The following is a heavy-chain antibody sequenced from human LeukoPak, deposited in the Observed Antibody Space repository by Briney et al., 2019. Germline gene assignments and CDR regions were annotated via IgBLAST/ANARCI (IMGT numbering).Heavy chain of an antibody. D-gene: IGHD4-17*01. CDR3: ARGYGDYYFDY. CDR1: GGSFSGYY. J-gene: IGHJ4*02. CDR2: INHSGST. V-gene: IGHV4-34*01. Sequence: PSETLSLTCAVYGGSFSGYYWSWIRQPPGKGLEWIGEINHSGSTNYNPSLKSRVTISVDSSRTHFSLKLSSVTAADTAVYYCARGYGDYYFDYWGQGTLVTVSS.